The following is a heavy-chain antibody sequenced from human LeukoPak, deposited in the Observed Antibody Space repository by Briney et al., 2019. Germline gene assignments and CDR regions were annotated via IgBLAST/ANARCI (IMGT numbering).Heavy chain of an antibody. J-gene: IGHJ4*02. D-gene: IGHD4-23*01. V-gene: IGHV3-30*01. CDR1: GFTFSSYA. CDR2: IPYDGSNK. CDR3: ARDRFDGNSYFDY. Sequence: GGSLRLSCAASGFTFSSYAMHWVRQAPGKGLEWVAVIPYDGSNKYYADSVKGRFTISRDNSKNTLYLQMNSLRAEDTAVYYCARDRFDGNSYFDYWGQGTLATVSS.